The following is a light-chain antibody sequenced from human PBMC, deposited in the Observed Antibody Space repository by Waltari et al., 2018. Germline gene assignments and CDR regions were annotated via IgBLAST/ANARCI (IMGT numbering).Light chain of an antibody. CDR1: QSVLYSSNNKNY. CDR3: QQYFGIPLT. J-gene: IGKJ4*01. CDR2: WAS. Sequence: DIVMTQSPDSLAVSLGERATINCKSSQSVLYSSNNKNYLAWYQQKPGQPPKLLIHWASIREAGVPDRVSGSGSGTDFTLTISSLQAEDVAVYFCQQYFGIPLTFGGGTKVEIK. V-gene: IGKV4-1*01.